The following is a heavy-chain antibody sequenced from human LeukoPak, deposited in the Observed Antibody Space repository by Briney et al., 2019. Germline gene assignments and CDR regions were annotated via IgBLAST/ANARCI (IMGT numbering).Heavy chain of an antibody. Sequence: PGGSLRLSCAASGFTFSSYSVNWVRQAPGKGLEWVSSISSSSSYIYYADSVKGRFTISRDNAKNSLYLQMNSLRAEDTAVYYCARTDIVVVPAAHEPELAEYFQHWGQGTLVTVSS. J-gene: IGHJ1*01. CDR3: ARTDIVVVPAAHEPELAEYFQH. CDR2: ISSSSSYI. CDR1: GFTFSSYS. V-gene: IGHV3-21*01. D-gene: IGHD2-2*01.